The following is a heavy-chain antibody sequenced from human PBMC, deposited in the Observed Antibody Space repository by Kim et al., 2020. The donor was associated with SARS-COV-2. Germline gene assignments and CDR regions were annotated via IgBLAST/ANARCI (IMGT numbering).Heavy chain of an antibody. CDR2: ISAYNGNT. Sequence: ASVKVSCKASGYTFTSYGISWVRQAPGQGLEWMGWISAYNGNTNYAQKLQGRVTMTTDTSTSTAYMELRSLRSDDTAVYYCARERSGKYYDILTGYDAFDIWGQGTMVTVSS. CDR3: ARERSGKYYDILTGYDAFDI. CDR1: GYTFTSYG. J-gene: IGHJ3*02. V-gene: IGHV1-18*01. D-gene: IGHD3-9*01.